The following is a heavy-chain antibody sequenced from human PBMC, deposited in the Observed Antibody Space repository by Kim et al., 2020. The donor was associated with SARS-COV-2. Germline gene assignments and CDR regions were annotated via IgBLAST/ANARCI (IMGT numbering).Heavy chain of an antibody. J-gene: IGHJ6*02. V-gene: IGHV3-23*01. CDR1: GFTFSIYA. CDR2: ITGSCGTT. D-gene: IGHD2-2*01. CDR3: AKKYTRSYYYYFGMDV. Sequence: GGSLRLSCVASGFTFSIYAMGWVRQAPGKGLEWVSAITGSCGTTYYADSVRGRFTISRDNSKNTLYLQMSSLRADDTAVYYCAKKYTRSYYYYFGMDVWGQGTTVTVSS.